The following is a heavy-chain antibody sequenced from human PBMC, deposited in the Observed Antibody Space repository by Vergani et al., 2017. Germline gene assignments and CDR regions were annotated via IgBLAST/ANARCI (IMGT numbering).Heavy chain of an antibody. V-gene: IGHV4-34*11. Sequence: QVQLRQWGAGLLKPSETLSLTCTLYGGSLSGYYWNWIRQTPGEGLEWIGYVEDSGYFNYNPSLKTRVSMSSDTSKNQFSLMLSSVTVADTAVYYCARSIVSRNPPDYFDNWGQGTLVTVSS. CDR3: ARSIVSRNPPDYFDN. CDR2: VEDSGYF. CDR1: GGSLSGYY. J-gene: IGHJ4*02. D-gene: IGHD1-14*01.